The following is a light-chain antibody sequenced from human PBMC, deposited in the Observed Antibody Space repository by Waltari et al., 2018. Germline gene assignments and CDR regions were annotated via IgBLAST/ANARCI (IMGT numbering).Light chain of an antibody. CDR3: QQFNNWPQT. CDR2: GAS. J-gene: IGKJ4*01. Sequence: EVVMTQSPATLSVSPGERATLSCRASQSVSRDFAWYQQKPGQAPRLLIYGASTRATGVPARFTGSGSGVEFSLTISSLQSEDVAIYYCQQFNNWPQTFGGGTQVEIK. CDR1: QSVSRD. V-gene: IGKV3-15*01.